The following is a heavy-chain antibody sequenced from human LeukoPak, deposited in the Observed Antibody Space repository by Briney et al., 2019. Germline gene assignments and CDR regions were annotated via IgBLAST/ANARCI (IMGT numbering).Heavy chain of an antibody. CDR3: ARDLIAARPGWFDP. V-gene: IGHV1-18*01. Sequence: GASVKVSCKASGYTFTTYGINWVRQAPGQGLEWMGWISAYNGNTNYAQNLQGRVTLTTDTSASTAYMELRSLRSGDTAVYYCARDLIAARPGWFDPWGQGTLVIVSS. CDR1: GYTFTTYG. D-gene: IGHD6-6*01. CDR2: ISAYNGNT. J-gene: IGHJ5*02.